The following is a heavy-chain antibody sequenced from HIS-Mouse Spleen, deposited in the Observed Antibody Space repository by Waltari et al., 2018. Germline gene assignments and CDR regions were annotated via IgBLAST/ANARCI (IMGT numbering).Heavy chain of an antibody. J-gene: IGHJ5*02. V-gene: IGHV4-34*01. D-gene: IGHD6-13*01. CDR3: ARGRVAAAGTGGWFDP. CDR1: GGSFSGYY. CDR2: ISHSGST. Sequence: QVQLQQWGAGLLKPSETLSLTCAVYGGSFSGYYWSWIRQPPGKVLEWIGEISHSGSTNSNPSLRSRVTISVDTSRNQFSLKLSSVTAADTAVYYCARGRVAAAGTGGWFDPWGQGTLVTVSS.